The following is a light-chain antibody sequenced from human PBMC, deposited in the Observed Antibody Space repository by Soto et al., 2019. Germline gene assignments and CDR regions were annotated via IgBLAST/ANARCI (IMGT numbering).Light chain of an antibody. V-gene: IGKV2-28*01. Sequence: IVMTQSPLSLPVTPGEPASISCRSSQSLLHRNGYNYLDWYLQEPRQSPQLLIYLASNRASGVRDRFSGSGSGTDFTLKISRVEAEDVGVYYCMQALQSPLYSFGQGTKREIK. CDR3: MQALQSPLYS. CDR2: LAS. CDR1: QSLLHRNGYNY. J-gene: IGKJ2*01.